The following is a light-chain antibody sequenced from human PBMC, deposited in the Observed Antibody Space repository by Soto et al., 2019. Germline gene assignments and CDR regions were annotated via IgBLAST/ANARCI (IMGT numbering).Light chain of an antibody. J-gene: IGKJ4*01. CDR1: QSVSSY. Sequence: EIVLTQSPATLSLSPGERATLSCRASQSVSSYVAWYQQKPGQAPRLLVYDASTRATGIPARFSGSGSGTDFTLSISSLEPEDFAVYLCQQRSDWPLTFGGGTKVEIK. CDR2: DAS. CDR3: QQRSDWPLT. V-gene: IGKV3-11*01.